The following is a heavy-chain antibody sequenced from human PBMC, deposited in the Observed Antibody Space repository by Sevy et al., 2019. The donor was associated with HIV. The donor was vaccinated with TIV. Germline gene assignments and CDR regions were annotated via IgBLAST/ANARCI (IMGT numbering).Heavy chain of an antibody. J-gene: IGHJ3*02. D-gene: IGHD2-15*01. CDR3: ANSPDMDHIDAFDI. Sequence: GGSLRLSCAASGFTFSSYAMSWVRQAPGKGLEWVSAISCSGGSTYYADSVKGRFTIARDNSKNTLYLQMNSLRAEATAVYYCANSPDMDHIDAFDIWGQGTMVTVSS. CDR1: GFTFSSYA. CDR2: ISCSGGST. V-gene: IGHV3-23*01.